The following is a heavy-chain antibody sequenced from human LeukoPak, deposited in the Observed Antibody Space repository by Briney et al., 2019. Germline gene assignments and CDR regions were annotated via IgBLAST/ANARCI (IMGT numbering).Heavy chain of an antibody. D-gene: IGHD7-27*01. Sequence: PGGSLRLSCVGSGFLFINYAKNWVRQAPGKGLEWVSTISAAGDVTYHADSVKGRFTISRDNSKNKLFMQMNSLRAEDTAVYYCAKKRGETGEYFDYWGQGTLVTVSS. CDR2: ISAAGDVT. V-gene: IGHV3-23*01. CDR1: GFLFINYA. J-gene: IGHJ4*02. CDR3: AKKRGETGEYFDY.